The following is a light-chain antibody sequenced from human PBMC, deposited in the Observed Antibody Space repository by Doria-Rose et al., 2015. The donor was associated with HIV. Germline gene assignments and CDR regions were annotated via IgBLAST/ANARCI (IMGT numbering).Light chain of an antibody. J-gene: IGKJ1*01. CDR3: HRYGTSWT. V-gene: IGKV3-20*01. CDR2: DGS. CDR1: QSFSSTC. Sequence: TQSPGTLSLSPGERATLSCRASQSFSSTCLAWYQQKPGQAPSLLIYDGSTRATGIPDRFSASGSGTGFTLTINRLEPEDFALYYCHRYGTSWTFGQGTKVEI.